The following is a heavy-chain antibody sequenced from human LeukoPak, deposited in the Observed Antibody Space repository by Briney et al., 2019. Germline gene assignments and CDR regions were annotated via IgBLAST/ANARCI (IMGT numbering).Heavy chain of an antibody. CDR1: GFTFSSYA. V-gene: IGHV3-30-3*01. CDR3: AKDWSSYDYGIFDY. CDR2: ISYDGSNK. Sequence: GRSLRLSCAASGFTFSSYAMHWVRQAPGKGLEWVAVISYDGSNKYYADSVKGRFSTSRDNSKNTLYLQMNSLRAEDTAVYYCAKDWSSYDYGIFDYWGQGTLVTVSS. D-gene: IGHD3-16*01. J-gene: IGHJ4*02.